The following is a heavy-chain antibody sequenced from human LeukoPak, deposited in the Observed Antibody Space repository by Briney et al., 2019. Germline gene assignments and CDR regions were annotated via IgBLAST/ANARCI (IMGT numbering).Heavy chain of an antibody. CDR3: AKDGSYKSRIAGYFDY. V-gene: IGHV3-23*01. D-gene: IGHD3-9*01. Sequence: GGSLRLSCAASGFTFSNYAMTWVRQAPGKGLEWVSGISASGGGTYHADSVRGWFAISRDNSKNTLSLRVNSLRDEDTAVYYCAKDGSYKSRIAGYFDYWGQGTLVTVSS. CDR1: GFTFSNYA. CDR2: ISASGGGT. J-gene: IGHJ4*02.